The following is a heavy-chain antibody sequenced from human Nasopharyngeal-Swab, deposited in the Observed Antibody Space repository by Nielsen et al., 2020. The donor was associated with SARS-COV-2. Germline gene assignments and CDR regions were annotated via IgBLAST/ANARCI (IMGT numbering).Heavy chain of an antibody. V-gene: IGHV3-23*01. J-gene: IGHJ4*02. CDR3: AKGRPPAVAGHFPLDY. CDR2: ISGSGYST. Sequence: GESLKISCAASGFTFSSYAVNWVRQAPGKGLEWVAAISGSGYSTYHADSVKGRFTISRDNSKNTVYLQVNSLRAEDTAVYYCAKGRPPAVAGHFPLDYWGQGTLVTVSS. CDR1: GFTFSSYA. D-gene: IGHD6-19*01.